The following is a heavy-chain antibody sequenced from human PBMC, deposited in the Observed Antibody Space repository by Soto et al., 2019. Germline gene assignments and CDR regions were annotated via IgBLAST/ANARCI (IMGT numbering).Heavy chain of an antibody. Sequence: GGSLRLSCAASGFTFSSYAMGWVRQTPGKGLEWVSAISGTGDGTFYADSVKGRFTISRDNSKKMLSLQMNSLRAEDTAVYYCAKALWFGVVLSGGYIDYWGQGTLVTVSS. D-gene: IGHD3-10*01. CDR1: GFTFSSYA. CDR3: AKALWFGVVLSGGYIDY. J-gene: IGHJ4*02. CDR2: ISGTGDGT. V-gene: IGHV3-23*01.